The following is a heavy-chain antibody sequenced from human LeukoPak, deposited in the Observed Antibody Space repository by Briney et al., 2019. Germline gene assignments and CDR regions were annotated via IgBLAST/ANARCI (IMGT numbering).Heavy chain of an antibody. J-gene: IGHJ3*02. D-gene: IGHD2-2*01. CDR1: TFTFRNYW. CDR2: IKHDGSEK. CDR3: ARYCSSTSRNDAFDM. V-gene: IGHV3-7*01. Sequence: GGSLRLSCAASTFTFRNYWMSWVRQAPGKGLEWVANIKHDGSEKYYVDSVKGRFTISRDNAKNSLYLQMNSLRAEDTAVYYCARYCSSTSRNDAFDMWGQGTMVTVSS.